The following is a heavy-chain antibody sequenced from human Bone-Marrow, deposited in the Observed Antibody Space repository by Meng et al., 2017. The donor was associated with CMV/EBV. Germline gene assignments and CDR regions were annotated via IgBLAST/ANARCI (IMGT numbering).Heavy chain of an antibody. V-gene: IGHV3-20*04. CDR2: INWNGGST. D-gene: IGHD6-6*01. CDR1: GFTFDNYD. CDR3: ARDLAYSSSFAYYYYYGMDV. J-gene: IGHJ6*02. Sequence: GESLKISCAASGFTFDNYDLSWVRQVPGKGLEWVAGINWNGGSTAYAESAKGRFTISRDNAKGSLYLQMNSLRAEDTAVYYCARDLAYSSSFAYYYYYGMDVWGQGTTVTVSS.